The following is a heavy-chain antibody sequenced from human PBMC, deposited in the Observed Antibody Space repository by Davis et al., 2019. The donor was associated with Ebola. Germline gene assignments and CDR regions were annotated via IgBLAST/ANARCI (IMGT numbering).Heavy chain of an antibody. Sequence: SVKVSCKASGYTFTSYFMHWVRQAPGQGLEWMGGIIPIFGTANYAQKFQGRVTITADESTSTAYMELSSLRSEDTAVYYCARENDFWSGYDHYYYYGMDVWGQGTTVTVSS. J-gene: IGHJ6*02. CDR3: ARENDFWSGYDHYYYYGMDV. D-gene: IGHD3-3*01. CDR1: GYTFTSYF. V-gene: IGHV1-69*13. CDR2: IIPIFGTA.